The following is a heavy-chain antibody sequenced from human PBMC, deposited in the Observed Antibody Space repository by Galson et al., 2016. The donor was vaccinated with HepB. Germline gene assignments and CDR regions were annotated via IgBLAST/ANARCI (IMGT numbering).Heavy chain of an antibody. V-gene: IGHV1-18*01. Sequence: SVKVSCKASGYTFINYGISWVRQAPGQGLEWMGWISTYSGNTKYAQKLQGRLTMTTDTPTSTAYMELRSLRYDDTAVYYCVRGGLGVWGQGTTVTVSS. J-gene: IGHJ6*02. CDR3: VRGGLGV. CDR2: ISTYSGNT. CDR1: GYTFINYG. D-gene: IGHD7-27*01.